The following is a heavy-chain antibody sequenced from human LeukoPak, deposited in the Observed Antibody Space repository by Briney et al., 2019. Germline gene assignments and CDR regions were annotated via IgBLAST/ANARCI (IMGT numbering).Heavy chain of an antibody. CDR3: ARDARYYDSSGYSYYCYGMDV. D-gene: IGHD3-22*01. V-gene: IGHV3-53*01. J-gene: IGHJ6*02. CDR2: IYSGGST. CDR1: GFTVSSNY. Sequence: GGSLRLSCAASGFTVSSNYMSWVRQALGKGLEWVSVIYSGGSTYYADSVKGRFTISRDNSKNTLYLQMNSLRAEDTAVYYCARDARYYDSSGYSYYCYGMDVWGQGTTVTVSS.